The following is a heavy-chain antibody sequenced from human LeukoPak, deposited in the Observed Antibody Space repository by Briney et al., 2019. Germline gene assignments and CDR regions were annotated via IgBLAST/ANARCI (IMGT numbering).Heavy chain of an antibody. V-gene: IGHV4-59*01. J-gene: IGHJ4*02. CDR1: GGSISSYY. CDR2: IYYSGST. Sequence: SETLSLTCTVSGGSISSYYWSWIRQPPGKGLEWIGYIYYSGSTNYNPPLKSRVTISVDTSKNQFSLKLSSVTAADTAVYYCARVISLSRPYDYIWGSYRYTYYFDYWGQGTLVTVSS. D-gene: IGHD3-16*02. CDR3: ARVISLSRPYDYIWGSYRYTYYFDY.